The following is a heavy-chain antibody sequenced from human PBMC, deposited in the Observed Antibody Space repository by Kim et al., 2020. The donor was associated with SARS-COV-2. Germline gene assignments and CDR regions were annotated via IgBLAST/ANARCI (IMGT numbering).Heavy chain of an antibody. CDR2: INADNGNT. CDR1: GYTFTTYA. CDR3: HSIVGITRVVY. V-gene: IGHV1-3*01. Sequence: ASVKVSCKASGYTFTTYAMHCVRQAPGQSLEWMGWINADNGNTKYSQKFQGRVTITRDTSASTAYMELSSLRSEDTAVYYCHSIVGITRVVYWGQGTLVTVSS. D-gene: IGHD1-26*01. J-gene: IGHJ4*02.